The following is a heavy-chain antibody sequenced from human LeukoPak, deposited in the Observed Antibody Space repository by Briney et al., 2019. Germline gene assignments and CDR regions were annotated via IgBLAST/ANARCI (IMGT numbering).Heavy chain of an antibody. D-gene: IGHD2-15*01. CDR2: ISYDGSNK. J-gene: IGHJ4*02. V-gene: IGHV3-30-3*01. CDR1: GFTFSSYA. CDR3: ARDSGTIYCSGGSCYSLY. Sequence: GRSLRLSCAASGFTFSSYAMHWVRQAPGKGLEWVAVISYDGSNKYYADSVKGRFTISRDNSKNTLYLQMNSLRAEDTAVYYCARDSGTIYCSGGSCYSLYWGQGTLVTVSS.